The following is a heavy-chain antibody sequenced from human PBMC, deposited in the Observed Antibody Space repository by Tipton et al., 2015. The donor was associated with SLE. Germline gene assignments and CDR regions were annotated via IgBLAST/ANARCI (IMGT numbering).Heavy chain of an antibody. Sequence: TLSLTCTVSGDSINIYSYYWGWFRQPPGKGLEWIGSIHQTEITSYNPSVKSRVTISLDTSKNQFSLKLNLMTAADTAIYYCARLGWENWVDPWGQGTLVTVSS. CDR3: ARLGWENWVDP. CDR1: GDSINIYSYY. V-gene: IGHV4-39*07. D-gene: IGHD1-26*01. J-gene: IGHJ5*02. CDR2: IHQTEIT.